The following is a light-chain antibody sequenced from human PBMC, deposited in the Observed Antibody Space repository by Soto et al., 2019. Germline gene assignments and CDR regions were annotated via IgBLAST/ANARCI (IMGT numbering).Light chain of an antibody. CDR1: SNDIGGYNY. J-gene: IGLJ2*01. CDR2: DVS. Sequence: SVLTQPASVSGSPGQSITISCTGTSNDIGGYNYVSWYQQHPGKAPKLMIYDVSNRPSGVSNRFSGSKSGNTASLTISGLQAEDEADYYCSSYSSSSTVVFGGGTKLTVL. V-gene: IGLV2-14*01. CDR3: SSYSSSSTVV.